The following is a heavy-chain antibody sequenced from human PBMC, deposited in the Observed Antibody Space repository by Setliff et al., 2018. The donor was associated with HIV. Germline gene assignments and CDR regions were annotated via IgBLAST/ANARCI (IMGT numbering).Heavy chain of an antibody. V-gene: IGHV4-34*01. CDR1: GGSFSGYY. Sequence: PSETLSLTCAVYGGSFSGYYWSWIRQPPGKGLECIGEINHSGSTNHNPSLKSRVTISVDTSKKQFSLRLTSVTAADTAIYYCARHVVALGIVVLPAGALDFWGPGTLVTVSS. D-gene: IGHD2-2*01. CDR2: INHSGST. CDR3: ARHVVALGIVVLPAGALDF. J-gene: IGHJ4*02.